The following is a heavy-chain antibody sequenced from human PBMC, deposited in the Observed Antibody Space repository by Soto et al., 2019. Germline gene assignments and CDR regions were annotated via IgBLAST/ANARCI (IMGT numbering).Heavy chain of an antibody. Sequence: PSETLSVTCDFAGGSSGDYCGSWLRPPPGKVLEWIGEISQDGRARYNPSLETRITIAVNTSKTQFSLNLTPLSDAYTALHYCARGCGYFPQWRQGALVTV. CDR3: ARGCGYFPQ. V-gene: IGHV4-34*01. CDR1: GGSSGDYC. D-gene: IGHD5-18*01. J-gene: IGHJ4*02. CDR2: ISQDGRA.